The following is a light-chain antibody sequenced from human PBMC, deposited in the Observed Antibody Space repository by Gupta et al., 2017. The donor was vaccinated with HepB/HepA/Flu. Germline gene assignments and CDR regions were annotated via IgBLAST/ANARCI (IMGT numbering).Light chain of an antibody. CDR3: QQRDHGPLT. CDR1: QSISSY. CDR2: EAS. Sequence: EIVLTQSPATLSLSPGERATLSCRASQSISSYLAWYQQRPGQAPRLLIYEASNRATGIPARCSGSGSGTDCTLTISSLEPEDFAVYYCQQRDHGPLTFGRGTKLEIK. J-gene: IGKJ2*01. V-gene: IGKV3-11*01.